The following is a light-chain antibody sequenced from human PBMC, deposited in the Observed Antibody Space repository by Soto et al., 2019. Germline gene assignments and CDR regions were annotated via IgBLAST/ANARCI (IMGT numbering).Light chain of an antibody. J-gene: IGKJ3*01. CDR3: MQALQTGVT. CDR2: LGS. V-gene: IGKV2-28*01. Sequence: DIVMTQSPLSLPVTPGEPASISCRSSQSLLHSNGYNYLDLYLQKPGQSPQLLIYLGSNRASGVPDRFSGSGSGTDFTLTISRVEAEDVGVYYCMQALQTGVTVGPGTKVDIK. CDR1: QSLLHSNGYNY.